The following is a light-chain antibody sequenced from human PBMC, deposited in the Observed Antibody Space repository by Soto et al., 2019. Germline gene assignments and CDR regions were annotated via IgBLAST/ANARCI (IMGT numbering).Light chain of an antibody. CDR2: DAT. CDR3: MLFYSGAPG. Sequence: AVMTQDRSRTVIPERTVTHTCVSSTGAVTSYHYPHWFQQRPGQAPRRLIYDATDKPSWTPVRFSGSLLGGKPALTLPGVQPEDEAEYYCMLFYSGAPGFGLGSKVALL. V-gene: IGLV7-46*01. J-gene: IGLJ1*01. CDR1: TGAVTSYHY.